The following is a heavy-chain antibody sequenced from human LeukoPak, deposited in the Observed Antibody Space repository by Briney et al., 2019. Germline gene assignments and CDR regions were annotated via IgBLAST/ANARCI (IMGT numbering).Heavy chain of an antibody. D-gene: IGHD6-6*01. CDR3: ARGRIAARPGYYYYYGMDV. CDR2: IYYSGST. Sequence: SETLSLTCTVSGGSISSYYWSWIRQPPGKGLEWIGYIYYSGSTNYNPSLKSRVTISVDTSKNQFSLKLSSVTAADTAVYYCARGRIAARPGYYYYYGMDVWGQGTTVTVSS. V-gene: IGHV4-59*01. CDR1: GGSISSYY. J-gene: IGHJ6*02.